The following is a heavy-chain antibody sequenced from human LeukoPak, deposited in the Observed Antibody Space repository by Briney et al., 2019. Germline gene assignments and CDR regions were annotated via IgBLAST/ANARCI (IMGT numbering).Heavy chain of an antibody. CDR3: ARTVQAGGSGYDFDY. Sequence: SVKVSCKASGGTFSSYAISWVRQVPGQGLEWMGGIIPIFGTANYAQKFQGRVTITADESTSTAYMELSSLRSEDTAVYYCARTVQAGGSGYDFDYWGQGTLVTVSS. J-gene: IGHJ4*02. V-gene: IGHV1-69*13. CDR2: IIPIFGTA. CDR1: GGTFSSYA. D-gene: IGHD3-22*01.